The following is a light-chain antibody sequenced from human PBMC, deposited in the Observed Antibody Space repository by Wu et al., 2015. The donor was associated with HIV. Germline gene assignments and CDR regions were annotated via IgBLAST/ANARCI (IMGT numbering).Light chain of an antibody. V-gene: IGKV1-5*03. J-gene: IGKJ3*01. CDR2: KAS. Sequence: DIRMTQSPSTLPASVGDRVTITCRASQSIDNWLAWYQQQPGRAPNLLIYKASTLEGGVPSRFSGSGSGTEFTLTISNLQPEDFATYYCQQYNNYFTFGPGTKVD. CDR1: QSIDNW. CDR3: QQYNNYFT.